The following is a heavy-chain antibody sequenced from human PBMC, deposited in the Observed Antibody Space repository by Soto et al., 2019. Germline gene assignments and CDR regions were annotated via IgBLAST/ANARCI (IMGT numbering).Heavy chain of an antibody. CDR3: SREGYNYSGMDV. V-gene: IGHV4-31*03. D-gene: IGHD5-18*01. Sequence: QVQLQESGPGLVKPSQTLSLTCTVSGGSINNGDYYWTWARHHPVKGLEWIGYTYYSGATSYNPSLKGRVSISLDTSENQFSLRLSSVTAADTAVYFCSREGYNYSGMDVWGQGTTVTVS. J-gene: IGHJ6*02. CDR2: TYYSGAT. CDR1: GGSINNGDYY.